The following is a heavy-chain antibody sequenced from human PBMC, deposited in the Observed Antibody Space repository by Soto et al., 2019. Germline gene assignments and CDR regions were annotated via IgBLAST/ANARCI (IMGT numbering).Heavy chain of an antibody. D-gene: IGHD6-6*01. V-gene: IGHV3-30*18. J-gene: IGHJ4*02. CDR2: ISYDGSNK. CDR1: GFTFSSYG. CDR3: AKEDYNAARYDPIAARPDYFDY. Sequence: GGSLRLSCAASGFTFSSYGMHWVRQAPGKGLEWVAVISYDGSNKYYADSVKGRFTISRDNSKNTLYLQMNSLRAEDTAVYYCAKEDYNAARYDPIAARPDYFDYWGQGTLVTVSS.